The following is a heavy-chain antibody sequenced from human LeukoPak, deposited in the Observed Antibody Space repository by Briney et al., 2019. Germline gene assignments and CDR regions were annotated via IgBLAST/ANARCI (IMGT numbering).Heavy chain of an antibody. D-gene: IGHD6-13*01. V-gene: IGHV3-7*03. Sequence: QPGRSLRLSCAASGFPFNAYWMTWVRQAPGKGLEWVANIRQDGDTKYYVDSVKGRFTISRDNAMNSLYLQMNSLRAEDTAIYYCARSLPYGTTWYGRSDFWGQGTLVTVSS. CDR1: GFPFNAYW. J-gene: IGHJ4*02. CDR2: IRQDGDTK. CDR3: ARSLPYGTTWYGRSDF.